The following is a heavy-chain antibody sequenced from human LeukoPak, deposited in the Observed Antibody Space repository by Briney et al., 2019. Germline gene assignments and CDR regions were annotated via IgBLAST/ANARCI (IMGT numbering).Heavy chain of an antibody. V-gene: IGHV3-43*02. CDR2: IGGDGGST. CDR3: VKEPHYYDRSGYF. J-gene: IGHJ4*02. CDR1: GFTFDDYA. D-gene: IGHD3-22*01. Sequence: PGGSLRLSCAGSGFTFDDYAMHWVRQAPGKGLEWVSLIGGDGGSTYYADSVKGRFTISRDNSKNSLFLQMKSLRTDDTALYYCVKEPHYYDRSGYFWGQGTLVTVSS.